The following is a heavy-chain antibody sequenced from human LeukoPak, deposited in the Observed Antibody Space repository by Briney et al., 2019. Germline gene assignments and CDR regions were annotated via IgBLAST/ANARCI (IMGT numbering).Heavy chain of an antibody. Sequence: SETLSLTCAVYGGSFSGYYWSWIRQPPGKGLEWIGEINHSGSTNHNPSLKSRVTISVDTSKNQFSLKLSSVTAADTAVYYCARGSMGGNYYFDYWGQGTLVTVSS. CDR2: INHSGST. CDR3: ARGSMGGNYYFDY. J-gene: IGHJ4*02. D-gene: IGHD2/OR15-2a*01. V-gene: IGHV4-34*01. CDR1: GGSFSGYY.